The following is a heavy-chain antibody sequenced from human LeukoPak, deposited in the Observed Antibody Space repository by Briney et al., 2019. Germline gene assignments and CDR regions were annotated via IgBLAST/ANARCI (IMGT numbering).Heavy chain of an antibody. Sequence: PSETLSLTCTVSGGSISSYYWSWIRQPAGKGLEWIGRIYTSGSTNYNPSLKSRVTMSVDTSKNQFSLKLSSVTAPDTAVYYCARDTPYCSSTSCYIRSPLDYWGQGTLVTVSS. CDR1: GGSISSYY. CDR3: ARDTPYCSSTSCYIRSPLDY. J-gene: IGHJ4*02. CDR2: IYTSGST. V-gene: IGHV4-4*07. D-gene: IGHD2-2*02.